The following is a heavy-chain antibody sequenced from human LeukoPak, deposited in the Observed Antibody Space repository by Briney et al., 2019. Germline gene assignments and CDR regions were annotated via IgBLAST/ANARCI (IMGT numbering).Heavy chain of an antibody. CDR1: GYTLTELS. D-gene: IGHD2-15*01. V-gene: IGHV1-24*01. J-gene: IGHJ5*02. Sequence: GASVKVSCKVSGYTLTELSMHWVRQAPGKGLEWMGGFGPEDGETIYAQKFQGRVTMTEDTSTDTAYTELSSLRSEDTAVYYCATVLLGYCSGGSCYWFDPWGQGTLVTVSS. CDR3: ATVLLGYCSGGSCYWFDP. CDR2: FGPEDGET.